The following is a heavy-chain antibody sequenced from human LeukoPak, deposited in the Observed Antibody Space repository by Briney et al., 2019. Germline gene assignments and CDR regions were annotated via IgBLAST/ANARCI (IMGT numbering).Heavy chain of an antibody. Sequence: PGGSLRLSCAASGFTFSSYAMSWVRQAPGRGLEWVSAISGSGGSTYYADSVKGRFTISRDNSKNTLYLQMNSLRAEDTAVYYCAKDDDYVWGSYRKEDYFDYWGQGTLVTVSS. CDR2: ISGSGGST. CDR3: AKDDDYVWGSYRKEDYFDY. D-gene: IGHD3-16*02. CDR1: GFTFSSYA. V-gene: IGHV3-23*01. J-gene: IGHJ4*02.